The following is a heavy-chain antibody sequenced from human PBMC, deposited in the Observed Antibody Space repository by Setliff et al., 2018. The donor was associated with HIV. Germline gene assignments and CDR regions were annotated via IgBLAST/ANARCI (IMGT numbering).Heavy chain of an antibody. Sequence: SETLSLTCTVSGGSTSSGSYYWSWIRPPAGTGLEWIGHIYTSGSTNYNPSLKSRVTISVDTSKNQFSLKLSPVTAADTAVYYCARDGRDSSSWYNDYFDYWGQGTLVTVSS. CDR3: ARDGRDSSSWYNDYFDY. CDR1: GGSTSSGSYY. CDR2: IYTSGST. D-gene: IGHD6-13*01. V-gene: IGHV4-61*09. J-gene: IGHJ4*02.